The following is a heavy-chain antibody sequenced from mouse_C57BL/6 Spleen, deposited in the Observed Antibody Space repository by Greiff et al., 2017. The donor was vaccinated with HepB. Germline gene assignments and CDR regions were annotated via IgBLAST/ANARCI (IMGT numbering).Heavy chain of an antibody. V-gene: IGHV1-55*01. J-gene: IGHJ4*01. D-gene: IGHD6-5*01. CDR3: ARRGAYDYYAMDY. CDR1: GYTFTSYW. Sequence: QVQLKQPGAELVKPGASVKMSCKASGYTFTSYWITWVKQRPGQGLEWIGDIYPGSGSTNYNEKFKSKATLTVDTSSSTAYMQLSSLTSADSAVYYCARRGAYDYYAMDYWGQGTSVTVSS. CDR2: IYPGSGST.